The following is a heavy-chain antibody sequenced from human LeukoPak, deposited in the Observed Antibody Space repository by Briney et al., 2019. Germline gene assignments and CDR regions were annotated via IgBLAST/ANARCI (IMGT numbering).Heavy chain of an antibody. CDR2: IYPGDSDT. J-gene: IGHJ6*02. V-gene: IGHV5-51*01. Sequence: GESLKISCKGSGYSFTSYWIGWVRQMPGKGLEWMGVIYPGDSDTRYSPSFQGQVTISADKSISTAYLQWSSLKASDTAMYYCARQPYSSSSGVPEYHYYYGMDVWGQGTTVTVSS. CDR3: ARQPYSSSSGVPEYHYYYGMDV. CDR1: GYSFTSYW. D-gene: IGHD6-6*01.